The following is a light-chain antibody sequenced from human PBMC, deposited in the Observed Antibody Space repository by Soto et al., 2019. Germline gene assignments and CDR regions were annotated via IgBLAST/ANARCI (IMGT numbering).Light chain of an antibody. CDR1: QSVSSTC. V-gene: IGKV3D-20*02. Sequence: IVLTQSPGTLSLSPGERATLSCRASQSVSSTCLAWYQQKPGQAPRLLIYGASSRATGIPDRFSGSGSGTDFTLTISRLEPEDFAVYYCQERNRWPRGTFGAGTKVDIK. CDR3: QERNRWPRGT. J-gene: IGKJ4*01. CDR2: GAS.